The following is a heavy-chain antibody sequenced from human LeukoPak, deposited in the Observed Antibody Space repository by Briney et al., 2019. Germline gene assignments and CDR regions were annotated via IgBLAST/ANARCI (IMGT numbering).Heavy chain of an antibody. V-gene: IGHV1-3*01. Sequence: ASVKGSCKASGYTFTSYAMHWVRQAPGQRLEWVGGIYAGNGNTKYSQKFQGRVTITRDTSARTVYRERSSVRSEDTAVYYCARVRGSGAAGFDYWGQGTLVTVSS. CDR2: IYAGNGNT. CDR1: GYTFTSYA. CDR3: ARVRGSGAAGFDY. J-gene: IGHJ4*02. D-gene: IGHD3-10*01.